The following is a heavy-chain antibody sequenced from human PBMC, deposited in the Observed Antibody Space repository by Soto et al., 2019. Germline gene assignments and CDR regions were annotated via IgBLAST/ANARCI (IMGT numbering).Heavy chain of an antibody. Sequence: ASVKVSCTASGYTFTSYDINWVRQATGQGLEWMGWMNPNSGNTGYAQKFQGRVTMTRNTSISTAYMELSSLRSEDTAVYYCARWYYYGSGSYYNVEWFDPWGQGTLVTVSS. CDR2: MNPNSGNT. D-gene: IGHD3-10*01. CDR1: GYTFTSYD. CDR3: ARWYYYGSGSYYNVEWFDP. V-gene: IGHV1-8*01. J-gene: IGHJ5*02.